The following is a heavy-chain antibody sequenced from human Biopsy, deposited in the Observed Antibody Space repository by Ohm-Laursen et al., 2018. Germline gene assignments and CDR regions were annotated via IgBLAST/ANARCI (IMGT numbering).Heavy chain of an antibody. J-gene: IGHJ4*02. CDR1: GFTFSRSV. Sequence: SLRLSYAASGFTFSRSVMHWVRQAPGKGLMWVSRIHGDERSATYAEPVKGRFTISRDNAKNTLHLRMNSLRAEDTAVYYCTGDSGGLGDYWGQGTLVAVSS. CDR3: TGDSGGLGDY. CDR2: IHGDERSA. D-gene: IGHD2-8*02. V-gene: IGHV3-74*03.